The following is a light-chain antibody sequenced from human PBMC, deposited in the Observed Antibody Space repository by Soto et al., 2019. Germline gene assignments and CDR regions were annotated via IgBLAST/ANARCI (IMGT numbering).Light chain of an antibody. V-gene: IGKV1-5*03. CDR3: QQYTGPPTT. J-gene: IGKJ5*01. CDR2: KAS. CDR1: QNISSW. Sequence: DIQMTQSPSSLSASVGDRVTITCRASQNISSWLAWYQQRPGKPPNLLIYKASTLASGVPSRFSGSGSGTDFTLTITRREPEDSAVYVCQQYTGPPTTFGQGTRLEIK.